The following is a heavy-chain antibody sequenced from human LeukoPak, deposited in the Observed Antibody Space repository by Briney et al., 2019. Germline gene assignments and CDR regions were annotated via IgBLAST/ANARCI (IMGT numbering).Heavy chain of an antibody. CDR3: ARDKGYSSGSNQFDP. D-gene: IGHD6-19*01. V-gene: IGHV1-8*01. J-gene: IGHJ5*02. CDR1: GYTFTSCD. CDR2: MNPNSGNT. Sequence: GASVKVSCKASGYTFTSCDINWVRQATGQGLEWMGWMNPNSGNTGYAQKFQGRVTMTRNTSISTAYMELSSLRSEDTAVYYCARDKGYSSGSNQFDPWGQGTLVTVSS.